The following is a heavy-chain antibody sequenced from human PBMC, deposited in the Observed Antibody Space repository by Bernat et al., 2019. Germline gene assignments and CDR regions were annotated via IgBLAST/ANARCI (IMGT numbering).Heavy chain of an antibody. Sequence: EVQLVESGGGLVQPGGSLRLSCAASGFRFSKYWMSWVRQAPGKGLEWVANIKEDGSEKYYVASVKGRFTISRENAKNSLYLQVNSLRDEDTAVYYCARELVGGVAEYFQDWGQGTLVTVSS. CDR1: GFRFSKYW. J-gene: IGHJ1*01. D-gene: IGHD2-8*02. V-gene: IGHV3-7*03. CDR3: ARELVGGVAEYFQD. CDR2: IKEDGSEK.